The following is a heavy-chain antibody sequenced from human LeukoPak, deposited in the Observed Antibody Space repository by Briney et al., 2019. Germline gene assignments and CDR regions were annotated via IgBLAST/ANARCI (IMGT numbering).Heavy chain of an antibody. CDR3: DSRLLPNHRNNYYNWGLLYMDV. J-gene: IGHJ6*03. CDR2: ISYTGST. V-gene: IGHV4-59*08. Sequence: PSETLSLTCSGSGGSMSDYSWGWIGQPPGKGLKWIGYISYTGSTSDNPSLKSRVNILLLTPRNEISLEEHSLIGADEADYYCDSRLLPNHRNNYYNWGLLYMDVWGKGTTVTVSS. CDR1: GGSMSDYS. D-gene: IGHD3-10*01.